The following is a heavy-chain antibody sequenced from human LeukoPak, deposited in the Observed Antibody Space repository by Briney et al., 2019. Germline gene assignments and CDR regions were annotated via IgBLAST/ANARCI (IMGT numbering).Heavy chain of an antibody. V-gene: IGHV3-30*18. J-gene: IGHJ4*02. D-gene: IGHD3-22*01. CDR1: GFTFSSSG. Sequence: GRSLRLSCTASGFTFSSSGMHWVRQAPGKGLEWVAVISYDGSNKYYADSVKGRFTISRDNSKNTLYLQMNSLRAGDTAVYYCAKDSYDRSGYYYYYFAYWGQGTQVTVSS. CDR3: AKDSYDRSGYYYYYFAY. CDR2: ISYDGSNK.